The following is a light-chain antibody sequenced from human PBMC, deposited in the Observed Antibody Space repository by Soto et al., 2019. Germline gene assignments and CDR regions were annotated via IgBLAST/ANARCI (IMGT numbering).Light chain of an antibody. CDR2: AAS. Sequence: DIQMTQSPSSLSASVGDEVTITCRASHTIMTYLNWYQLKPGKPPRLLIYAASSLQSGVPSRFSGSGSGTDFTLTINSLQPEDFETSSCQQSYNSPQTFGQGTKVDIK. CDR3: QQSYNSPQT. V-gene: IGKV1-39*01. J-gene: IGKJ1*01. CDR1: HTIMTY.